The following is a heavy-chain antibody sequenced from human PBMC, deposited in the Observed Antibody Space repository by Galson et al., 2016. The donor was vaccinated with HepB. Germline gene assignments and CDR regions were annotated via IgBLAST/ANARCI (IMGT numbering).Heavy chain of an antibody. CDR1: GGSISSDY. J-gene: IGHJ4*02. CDR2: IYNSGST. CDR3: ASTSDSGGVEFDY. V-gene: IGHV4-59*08. D-gene: IGHD2-15*01. Sequence: ETLSLTCTVFGGSISSDYWSWIRQPPGKGLEWIGYIYNSGSTNYNPSLKSRVTISVDTSKNQFSLKLSSVSAADTAVYYCASTSDSGGVEFDYWGQGTLVTVSS.